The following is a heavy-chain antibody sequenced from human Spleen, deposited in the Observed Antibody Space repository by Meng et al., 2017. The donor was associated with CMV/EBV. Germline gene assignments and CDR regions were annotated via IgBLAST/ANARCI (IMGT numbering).Heavy chain of an antibody. CDR2: IYYTGST. CDR1: VSSPSYY. CDR3: ARSGYCTGGSCSFNYFDY. Sequence: VSSPSYYWSWIQQPPGKGLEWIAYIYYTGSTNYNPSLKSRVSISMDTSKNQFSLKLTSVTAADTAVYYCARSGYCTGGSCSFNYFDYWGQGTLVTVSS. J-gene: IGHJ4*02. D-gene: IGHD2-15*01. V-gene: IGHV4-61*01.